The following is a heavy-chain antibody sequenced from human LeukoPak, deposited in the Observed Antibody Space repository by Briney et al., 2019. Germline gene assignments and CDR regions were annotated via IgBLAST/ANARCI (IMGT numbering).Heavy chain of an antibody. Sequence: GRSLRLSCAASGFTFNNYGMHWVRQAPGKGLEWVAVIWYDGSNKYYAGSVKGRFTISRDNSKNMLYLQMNSLRAEDTAVYYCVRGNVGIGFYWYFDLWGRGTLVTVSS. CDR2: IWYDGSNK. V-gene: IGHV3-33*01. D-gene: IGHD7-27*01. CDR3: VRGNVGIGFYWYFDL. J-gene: IGHJ2*01. CDR1: GFTFNNYG.